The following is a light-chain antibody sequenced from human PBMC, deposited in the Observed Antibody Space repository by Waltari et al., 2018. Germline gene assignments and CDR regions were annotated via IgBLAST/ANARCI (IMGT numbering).Light chain of an antibody. J-gene: IGKJ2*01. V-gene: IGKV1-39*01. CDR1: QNIHKF. Sequence: DIHMPQSPSSLSASVGDRVSIPCRASQNIHKFLNWYQQQPGKAPKLLIYAASNLQGGVPSWFSGSGSGTDFTLTISSLQPADFATYYCQQSYSTPYTFGQGTKVEIK. CDR2: AAS. CDR3: QQSYSTPYT.